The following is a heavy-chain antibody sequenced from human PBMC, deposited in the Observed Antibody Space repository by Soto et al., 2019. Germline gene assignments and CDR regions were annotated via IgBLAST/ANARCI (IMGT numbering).Heavy chain of an antibody. V-gene: IGHV5-10-1*04. CDR3: ARRSLIAAAGTPLDYYYGMDV. D-gene: IGHD6-13*01. CDR1: GDSFTSYW. Sequence: XESLMISCKGSGDSFTSYWISWVRQMPGKGLEWMGRIDPSDSYTNYSPSFQGQVTISADKSISTAYLQWSSLKASDTAMYYCARRSLIAAAGTPLDYYYGMDVWGQGSTVTVSS. CDR2: IDPSDSYT. J-gene: IGHJ6*02.